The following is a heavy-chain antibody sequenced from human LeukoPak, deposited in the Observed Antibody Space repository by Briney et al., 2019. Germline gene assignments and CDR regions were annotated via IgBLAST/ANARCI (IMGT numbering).Heavy chain of an antibody. Sequence: SETLSLTCIVSGGSISSGTYSLTWIRQPAGKGLEWIGRIYTSGSTNYNPSLKSRVTISVDTSKNQFSLKLSSVTAADTAVYYCARDAGYCSGGSCYSWFDYWGRGTLVTVSS. J-gene: IGHJ4*02. CDR3: ARDAGYCSGGSCYSWFDY. D-gene: IGHD2-15*01. CDR1: GGSISSGTYS. CDR2: IYTSGST. V-gene: IGHV4-61*02.